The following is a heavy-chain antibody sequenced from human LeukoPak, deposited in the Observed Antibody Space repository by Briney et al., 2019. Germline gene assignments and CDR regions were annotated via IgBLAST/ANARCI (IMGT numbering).Heavy chain of an antibody. J-gene: IGHJ4*02. D-gene: IGHD6-6*01. CDR3: ARTGIAARSHFDY. CDR1: GYTFTSYA. V-gene: IGHV1-3*01. Sequence: GASVKVSCKASGYTFTSYAMHWVRQASGQRLEWMGWINAGNGNTKYSQKFQGRVTITRDTSASTAYMELSSLRSEDTAVYYCARTGIAARSHFDYWGQGTLVTVSS. CDR2: INAGNGNT.